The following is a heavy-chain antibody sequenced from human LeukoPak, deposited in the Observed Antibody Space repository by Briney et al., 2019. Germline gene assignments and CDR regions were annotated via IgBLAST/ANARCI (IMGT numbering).Heavy chain of an antibody. Sequence: GGSLRLSCAASGFTFSSYSMNWVRQAPGKGLEWVSSISSSGSTIYYADSVKGRFTISRDNAKNSLYLQMNSLRAEDTAVYYCAREQWLGTYDYWGQGTLVTVSS. CDR2: ISSSGSTI. J-gene: IGHJ4*02. V-gene: IGHV3-48*04. CDR1: GFTFSSYS. CDR3: AREQWLGTYDY. D-gene: IGHD6-19*01.